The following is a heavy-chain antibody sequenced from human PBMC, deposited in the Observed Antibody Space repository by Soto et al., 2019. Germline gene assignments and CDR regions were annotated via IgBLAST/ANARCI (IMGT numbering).Heavy chain of an antibody. Sequence: EVQLVESRGGLVQPGGSLKLSCAASGFTFGTYWMTWVRQAPGKGLEWVANVKPDGSEKYYVDSVKGRFTISRDNAKNSLYLQMNSLRAEDTAVYYCARDLKYRTGWYRGYFDYWGQGTLVTVSS. V-gene: IGHV3-7*03. CDR2: VKPDGSEK. D-gene: IGHD6-19*01. J-gene: IGHJ4*02. CDR1: GFTFGTYW. CDR3: ARDLKYRTGWYRGYFDY.